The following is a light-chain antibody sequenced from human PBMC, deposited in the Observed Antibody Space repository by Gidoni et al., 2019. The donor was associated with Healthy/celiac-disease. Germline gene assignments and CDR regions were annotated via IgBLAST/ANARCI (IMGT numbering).Light chain of an antibody. CDR1: QSISSY. V-gene: IGKV1-39*01. CDR3: QQCDSTPLT. J-gene: IGKJ5*01. Sequence: DIQMPQSPPSLSASVEDRLTSTCRASQSISSYLNWYQQKPGKAPKLLIYAASSMQSGVPSRFSGSGSGTDFTLTISRLQPEDFATYYCQQCDSTPLTFGQGTQLEIK. CDR2: AAS.